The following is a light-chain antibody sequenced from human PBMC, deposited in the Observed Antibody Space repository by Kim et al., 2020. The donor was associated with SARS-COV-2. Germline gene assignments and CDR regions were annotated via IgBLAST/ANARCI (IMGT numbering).Light chain of an antibody. V-gene: IGLV3-1*01. J-gene: IGLJ2*01. CDR2: QDS. CDR1: KLGDKY. Sequence: SYELTQPPSVYVSPGQTASITCSGDKLGDKYACWYQQKPGQSPVLVIYQDSKRPSGIPERFSGSNSGNTATLTISGTQAMDEADYYCQAWDSSLVVFGGGTQLTVL. CDR3: QAWDSSLVV.